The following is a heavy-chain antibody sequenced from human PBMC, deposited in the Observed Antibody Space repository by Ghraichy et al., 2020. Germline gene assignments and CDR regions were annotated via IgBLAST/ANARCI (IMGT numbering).Heavy chain of an antibody. Sequence: GSLRLSCAASGFTFSSYAMHWVRQAPGKGLEYVSAISSNGGSTYYANSMKGRFTISRDNSKNTLYLQMGSLRAEDMAVYYCARAGWYSSGWVDYWGQGTLVTVSS. CDR1: GFTFSSYA. D-gene: IGHD6-19*01. J-gene: IGHJ4*02. CDR3: ARAGWYSSGWVDY. CDR2: ISSNGGST. V-gene: IGHV3-64*01.